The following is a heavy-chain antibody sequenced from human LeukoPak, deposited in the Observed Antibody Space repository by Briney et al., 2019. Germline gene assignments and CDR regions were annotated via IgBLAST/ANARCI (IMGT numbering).Heavy chain of an antibody. D-gene: IGHD3-3*01. CDR1: GGTFSSYA. CDR3: ARDFGFWSGYSDAFDI. V-gene: IGHV1-69*13. J-gene: IGHJ3*02. Sequence: GASVKVSCKASGGTFSSYAISWVRQAPGQGLEWMGGIIPIFGTANYAQKFQGRVTITADESTSTAYMELSSLRSEDTAVYYCARDFGFWSGYSDAFDIWGQGTMVTVSS. CDR2: IIPIFGTA.